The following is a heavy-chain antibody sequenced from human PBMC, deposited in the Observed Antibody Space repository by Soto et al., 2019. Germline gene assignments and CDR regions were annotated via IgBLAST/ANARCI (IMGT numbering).Heavy chain of an antibody. J-gene: IGHJ6*02. CDR2: ISAYNGNT. D-gene: IGHD3-22*01. CDR1: AST. CDR3: ARQNDRRIYYCDAMDV. V-gene: IGHV1-18*01. Sequence: VQLVQSGAEVKKPGASVKLSCKASASTFRWVRQAPGQGLEWMGWISAYNGNTKYAQKFQGRVNMTTDTSTGTAYMELRSLRSDDTAVYYCARQNDRRIYYCDAMDVWGQGTTVTVSS.